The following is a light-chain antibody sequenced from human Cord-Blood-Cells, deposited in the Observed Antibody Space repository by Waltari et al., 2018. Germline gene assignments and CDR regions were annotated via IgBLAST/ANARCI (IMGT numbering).Light chain of an antibody. Sequence: QSALPQPASVSGSPGQSITISCTGTRSDVGGYNYVSWYQQHPGKAPKLMIYEVSNRPSGVSNRFSGSKSGNTASLTISGLQAEDEADYYCSSYTSSSTPYVFGTGTKVTVL. CDR1: RSDVGGYNY. J-gene: IGLJ1*01. CDR2: EVS. V-gene: IGLV2-14*01. CDR3: SSYTSSSTPYV.